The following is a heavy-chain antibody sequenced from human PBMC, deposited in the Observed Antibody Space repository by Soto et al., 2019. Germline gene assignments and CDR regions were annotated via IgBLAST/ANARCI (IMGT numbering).Heavy chain of an antibody. J-gene: IGHJ4*02. CDR3: AREKRANGYFDY. CDR2: RKQDGSEK. D-gene: IGHD6-25*01. CDR1: GFTFSNYL. Sequence: PGGSLRLSCASSGFTFSNYLMSWVRQAPGKGLEGVANRKQDGSEKYYVASVNGRFTISRDNAKNSLYLQMNSLRVDDTAVYYCAREKRANGYFDYWGQGTLVTVSS. V-gene: IGHV3-7*01.